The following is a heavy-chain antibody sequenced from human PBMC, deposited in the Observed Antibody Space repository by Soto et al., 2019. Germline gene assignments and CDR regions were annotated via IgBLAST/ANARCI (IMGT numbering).Heavy chain of an antibody. Sequence: EVQLVESGGGLVQPGGSLRLSCAASGFTFSGYEMNWVRQAPGKGLEWVSYISTSGNTIYYADSVKGRFTISRDNAKDSLYLQMNSLSAEDTAVYYCANSPVGGPFCGQGTLVTVSS. J-gene: IGHJ4*02. V-gene: IGHV3-48*03. CDR2: ISTSGNTI. D-gene: IGHD6-19*01. CDR1: GFTFSGYE. CDR3: ANSPVGGPF.